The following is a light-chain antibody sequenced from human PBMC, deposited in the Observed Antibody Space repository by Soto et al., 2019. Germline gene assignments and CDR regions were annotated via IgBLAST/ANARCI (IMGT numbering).Light chain of an antibody. V-gene: IGKV1-33*01. Sequence: IQMTQSPSSLFASVGDRVTITCQATQDINIYLNWYQQKPGKAPNLLIYVASNLEIGVPSRFSGSGSGTHFTFTISSLQTEDIGTYYCQQYDILPITFGRGTRLEIK. J-gene: IGKJ5*01. CDR3: QQYDILPIT. CDR2: VAS. CDR1: QDINIY.